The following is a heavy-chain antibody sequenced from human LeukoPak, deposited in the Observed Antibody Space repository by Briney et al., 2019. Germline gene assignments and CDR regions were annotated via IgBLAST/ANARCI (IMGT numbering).Heavy chain of an antibody. CDR2: ISGSGGST. V-gene: IGHV3-23*01. D-gene: IGHD3-22*01. J-gene: IGHJ1*01. CDR1: GFTFSSYA. CDR3: AREGFYDSSGYYHAEDFQR. Sequence: PGGSLRLSCAASGFTFSSYAMSWVRQAPGKGLEWVSAISGSGGSTYYADSVKGRFTISRDNSKNTLYLQMNSLRAEDTAVYYCAREGFYDSSGYYHAEDFQRWGQGTLVTVSS.